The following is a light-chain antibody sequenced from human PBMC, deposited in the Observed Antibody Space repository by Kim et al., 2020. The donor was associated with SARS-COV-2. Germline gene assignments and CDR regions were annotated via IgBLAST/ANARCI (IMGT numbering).Light chain of an antibody. CDR2: GAS. V-gene: IGKV1-9*01. J-gene: IGKJ4*01. CDR3: QHPNNYPPS. CDR1: QFISTY. Sequence: DIQLTQSPSLLSAFVGDRVTITCRASQFISTYLAWYQQKPGRAPELLIFGASTLENGVPSRFSGSGSGREFTLTISSLQPEDFATYSCQHPNNYPPSFGGGTKVDIK.